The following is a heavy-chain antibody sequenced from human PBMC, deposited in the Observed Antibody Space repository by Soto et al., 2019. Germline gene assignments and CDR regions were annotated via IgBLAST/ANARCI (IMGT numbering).Heavy chain of an antibody. J-gene: IGHJ6*02. V-gene: IGHV3-11*06. Sequence: PVGSLRLSCAASGFTFSDYYMTWIRQAPGKGLEWVSYISIISSFTNYADSVKGRFTISRDNAKQSLYLQMNGLRAEDTAVYYCATALLGSCTNGVCYRGTDVWGQGTTVTVSS. CDR2: ISIISSFT. CDR1: GFTFSDYY. CDR3: ATALLGSCTNGVCYRGTDV. D-gene: IGHD2-8*01.